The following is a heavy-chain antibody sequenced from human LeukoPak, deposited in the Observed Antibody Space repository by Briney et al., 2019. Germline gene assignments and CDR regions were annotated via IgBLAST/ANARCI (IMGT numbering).Heavy chain of an antibody. D-gene: IGHD4-11*01. Sequence: ASVKVSCKASGYTFTSNYIHWVRQAPGQGLEWMGMIYPRDGSTSYAQKFQGRVTITADESTSTAYMELSSLRSEDTAVYYCARERLPSTVSKYYYYYYGMDVWGQGTTVTVSS. CDR1: GYTFTSNY. CDR2: IYPRDGST. J-gene: IGHJ6*02. V-gene: IGHV1-46*01. CDR3: ARERLPSTVSKYYYYYYGMDV.